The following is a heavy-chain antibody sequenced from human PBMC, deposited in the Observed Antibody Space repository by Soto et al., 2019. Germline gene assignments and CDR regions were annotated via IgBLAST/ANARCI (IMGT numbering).Heavy chain of an antibody. CDR2: ISGSGGST. J-gene: IGHJ4*02. CDR1: GFTFSSYA. Sequence: GGSLRLSCAASGFTFSSYAMSWVRQAPGKGLEWVSAISGSGGSTYYADSVKGRFTISRDNSKNTLYLQMNSLRAEDTAVYYCAKVKVVTATNWRGSLLNWGQGTLVTVSS. V-gene: IGHV3-23*01. CDR3: AKVKVVTATNWRGSLLN. D-gene: IGHD2-21*02.